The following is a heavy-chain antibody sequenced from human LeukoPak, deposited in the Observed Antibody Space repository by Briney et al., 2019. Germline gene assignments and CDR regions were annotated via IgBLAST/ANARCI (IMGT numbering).Heavy chain of an antibody. J-gene: IGHJ4*02. D-gene: IGHD3-10*01. Sequence: PGESLKISCAVSGFTFSVYSMNWVRQAPGQGLVWVSRIKSDGSGTNYADSVRGRFTISRDNAKNTLYLQMNSLRAEDTAVYYCVRDNYGIDFWGQGTLVTVSS. CDR2: IKSDGSGT. CDR1: GFTFSVYS. CDR3: VRDNYGIDF. V-gene: IGHV3-74*01.